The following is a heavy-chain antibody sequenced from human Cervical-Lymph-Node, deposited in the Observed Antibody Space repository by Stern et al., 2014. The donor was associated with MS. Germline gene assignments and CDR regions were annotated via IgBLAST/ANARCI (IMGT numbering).Heavy chain of an antibody. Sequence: VQLVESGAEVKKPGSSVKVSCKASGGSFSMDSISWVRQAPGQGLQWMGGLTPMFGTANYAQKFQGRVTTTADVSTSTAYMELTSLRSEDTAVYFCARDQGGIAANWGQGTLVIVSS. J-gene: IGHJ4*02. CDR3: ARDQGGIAAN. D-gene: IGHD6-13*01. V-gene: IGHV1-69*01. CDR1: GGSFSMDS. CDR2: LTPMFGTA.